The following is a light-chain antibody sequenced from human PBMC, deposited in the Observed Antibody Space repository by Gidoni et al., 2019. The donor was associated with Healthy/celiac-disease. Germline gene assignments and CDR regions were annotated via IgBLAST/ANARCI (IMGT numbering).Light chain of an antibody. CDR1: QAISNY. Sequence: DIEMIPSPSSLSASVGDSGTITCQASQAISNYLNWYQQKPGKAPKLLIYDASNLETGVPSKFSGSGAGTEYTITISSLQPEDIATYYCQQYDKLLLFTFGPXTKVEIK. CDR2: DAS. V-gene: IGKV1-33*01. CDR3: QQYDKLLLFT. J-gene: IGKJ3*01.